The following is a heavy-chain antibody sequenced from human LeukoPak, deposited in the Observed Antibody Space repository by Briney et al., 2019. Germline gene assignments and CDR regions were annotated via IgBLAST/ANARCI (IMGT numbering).Heavy chain of an antibody. Sequence: PGGSLRLSCAASGFTFSDYYMSWIRQAPGKGLEWVPAISGSGGSTYYADSVKGRFTISRDNSKNTLYLQMNSLRAEDTAVYYCAKERHCSGGSCYLHHDYWGQGTLVTVSS. CDR1: GFTFSDYY. CDR2: ISGSGGST. D-gene: IGHD2-15*01. V-gene: IGHV3-23*01. J-gene: IGHJ4*02. CDR3: AKERHCSGGSCYLHHDY.